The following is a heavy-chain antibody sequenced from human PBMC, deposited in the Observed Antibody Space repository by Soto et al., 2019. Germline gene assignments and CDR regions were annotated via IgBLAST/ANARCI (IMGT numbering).Heavy chain of an antibody. D-gene: IGHD2-21*01. CDR1: GFSFSAHG. Sequence: PVGSLRLSCAASGFSFSAHGMHWVRQAPGKGLEWVAVISYDGINKDYADSVEGRLTISRDNSKNTLYLQLDSLRIDDTGIYYCAKDGGGGYQPPNYYYYGLDVWGQGTTVTVSS. CDR2: ISYDGINK. V-gene: IGHV3-30*18. CDR3: AKDGGGGYQPPNYYYYGLDV. J-gene: IGHJ6*02.